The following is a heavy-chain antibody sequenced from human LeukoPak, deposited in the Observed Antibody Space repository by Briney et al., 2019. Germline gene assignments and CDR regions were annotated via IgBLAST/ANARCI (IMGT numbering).Heavy chain of an antibody. CDR2: IETGGAST. Sequence: GGSLRLSCAASGFTFSSYGMSWVRQAPGKGLEWVSAIETGGASTYYADSVKGRFSISRDNSKNTLYLQMNSLRAEDTAVYYCAKDFGGAGSYHRPFDYRGQGTLVTVSS. CDR3: AKDFGGAGSYHRPFDY. D-gene: IGHD3-10*01. CDR1: GFTFSSYG. V-gene: IGHV3-23*01. J-gene: IGHJ4*02.